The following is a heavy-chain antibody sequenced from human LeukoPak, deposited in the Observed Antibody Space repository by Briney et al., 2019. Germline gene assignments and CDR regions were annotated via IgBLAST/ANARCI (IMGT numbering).Heavy chain of an antibody. CDR3: ARAYSSSWYYFDF. V-gene: IGHV3-20*04. CDR1: GFTFYDYG. J-gene: IGHJ4*02. D-gene: IGHD6-13*01. Sequence: GGSLRLSCAASGFTFYDYGMSWVRQAPGKGLEWVSGINWNSGSTVYADSVKGRFTISRDNAKNSLYLQMNSLRAEDTALYYCARAYSSSWYYFDFWGQGTLVTVSS. CDR2: INWNSGST.